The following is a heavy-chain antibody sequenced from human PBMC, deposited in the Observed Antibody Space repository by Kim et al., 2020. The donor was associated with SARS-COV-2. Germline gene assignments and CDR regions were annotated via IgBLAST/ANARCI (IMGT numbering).Heavy chain of an antibody. CDR2: FDPEDGET. CDR1: GYTLTELS. V-gene: IGHV1-24*01. CDR3: ATDHVYSSSNWFDP. Sequence: ASVKVSCKVSGYTLTELSMHWVRQAPGKGLEWMGGFDPEDGETIYAQKFQGRVTMTEDTSTDTAYMELSSLRSEDTAVYYCATDHVYSSSNWFDPWGQGTLVTVSS. J-gene: IGHJ5*02. D-gene: IGHD6-13*01.